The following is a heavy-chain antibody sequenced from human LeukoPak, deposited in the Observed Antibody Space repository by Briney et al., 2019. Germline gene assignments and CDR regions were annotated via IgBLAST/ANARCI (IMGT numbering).Heavy chain of an antibody. V-gene: IGHV5-51*01. D-gene: IGHD6-13*01. CDR1: GYSFTSYW. CDR3: ARRGSSWYVDY. Sequence: GESLKISCKGSGYSFTSYWIGWVRQTPGKGLEWMAIIYPGDSDTRYSPSFQGQVTISADKSISTAYLQWSSLQASDTAMYFCARRGSSWYVDYWGQGTLVTVSS. CDR2: IYPGDSDT. J-gene: IGHJ4*02.